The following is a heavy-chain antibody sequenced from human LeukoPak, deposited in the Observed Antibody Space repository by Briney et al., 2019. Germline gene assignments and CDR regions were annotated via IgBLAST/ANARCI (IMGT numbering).Heavy chain of an antibody. Sequence: SVKVTCKASGGTFSSYAISWVRPAPAQGLEWVGGIIPIFGRANYAQKFQGRVTITTDESTSTAYMELSSLRSGDTAVYYCARGLYDSSGPNPNPWGQGTLVTVSS. D-gene: IGHD3-22*01. CDR1: GGTFSSYA. V-gene: IGHV1-69*05. J-gene: IGHJ5*02. CDR3: ARGLYDSSGPNPNP. CDR2: IIPIFGRA.